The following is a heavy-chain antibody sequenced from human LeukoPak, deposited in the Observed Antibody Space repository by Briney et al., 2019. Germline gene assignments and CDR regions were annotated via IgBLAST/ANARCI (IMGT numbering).Heavy chain of an antibody. CDR3: ARLGITMVRGVPLLYYYYYYMDV. CDR1: GYTFTSYG. V-gene: IGHV1-8*02. CDR2: MNPNSGNT. J-gene: IGHJ6*03. Sequence: ASVKVSCKASGYTFTSYGINWVRQATGQGLEWMGWMNPNSGNTGYAQKFQGRVTMTRNTSISTAYMELSSLRSEDTAVYYCARLGITMVRGVPLLYYYYYYMDVWGKGTTVTISS. D-gene: IGHD3-10*01.